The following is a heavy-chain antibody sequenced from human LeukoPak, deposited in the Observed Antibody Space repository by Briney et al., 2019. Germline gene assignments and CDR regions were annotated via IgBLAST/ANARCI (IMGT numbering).Heavy chain of an antibody. J-gene: IGHJ3*02. V-gene: IGHV4-39*07. D-gene: IGHD3-22*01. CDR2: IYYSGST. CDR1: GGSISSSSYY. Sequence: PSETLSLTCTVSGGSISSSSYYWGWIRQPPGKGLEWIGSIYYSGSTYYNPSLKSRVTISVDTSKNQFSLKLSSVTAADTAVYYCARDYYDSSGYYTSHDAFDIWGQGTMVTVSS. CDR3: ARDYYDSSGYYTSHDAFDI.